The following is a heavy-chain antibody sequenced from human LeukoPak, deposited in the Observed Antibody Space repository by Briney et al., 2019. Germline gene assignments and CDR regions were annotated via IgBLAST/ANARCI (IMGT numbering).Heavy chain of an antibody. Sequence: SETLSLTCTVSGGSISSSSYYWGWIRQPPGKGLEWIGSIYYSGSTYYNPSLKSRVTISVDTSKNQFSLTLSSVTAADTAVYYCARMVRGVIITGYYYYMDVWGKGTTVTISS. CDR3: ARMVRGVIITGYYYYMDV. J-gene: IGHJ6*03. CDR2: IYYSGST. D-gene: IGHD3-10*01. CDR1: GGSISSSSYY. V-gene: IGHV4-39*07.